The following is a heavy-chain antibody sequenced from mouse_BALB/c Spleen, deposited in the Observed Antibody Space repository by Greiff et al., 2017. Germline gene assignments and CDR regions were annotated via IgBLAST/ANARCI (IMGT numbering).Heavy chain of an antibody. CDR3: AREKYGNYEWDAMDY. CDR2: ISYSGST. V-gene: IGHV3-2*02. CDR1: GYSITSDYA. D-gene: IGHD2-10*02. Sequence: EVQLQESGPGLVKPSQSLSLTCTVTGYSITSDYAWNWIRQFPGNKLEWMGYISYSGSTSYNPSLKSRISITRDTSKNQFFLQLNSVTTEDTATYYCAREKYGNYEWDAMDYWGQGTSVTVSS. J-gene: IGHJ4*01.